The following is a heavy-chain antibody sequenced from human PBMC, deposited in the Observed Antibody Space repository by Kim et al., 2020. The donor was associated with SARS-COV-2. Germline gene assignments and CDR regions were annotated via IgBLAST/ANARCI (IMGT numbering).Heavy chain of an antibody. CDR3: ARDSSLVTMIVVVRSGMDV. Sequence: GGSLRLSCAASGFTFSSYSMNWVRQAPGKGLEWVSYISSSSSNIYYADSVKGRFTISRDNAKNSLYLQMNSLRDEDTAVYYCARDSSLVTMIVVVRSGMDVWGQGTTVTVSS. CDR1: GFTFSSYS. J-gene: IGHJ6*02. V-gene: IGHV3-48*02. D-gene: IGHD3-22*01. CDR2: ISSSSSNI.